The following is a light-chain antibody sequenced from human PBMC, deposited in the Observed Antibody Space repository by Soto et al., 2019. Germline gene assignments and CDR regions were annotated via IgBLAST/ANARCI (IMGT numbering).Light chain of an antibody. CDR3: QQYDNLPLT. CDR1: QDISNY. J-gene: IGKJ3*01. CDR2: DPS. Sequence: DIQMTQSPSSLSASVGDRVTITCQASQDISNYLNWYQQKPGKAPKLLIYDPSNLETGVPSRFSGSGSGADFTFTISSLQPEDIATYYCQQYDNLPLTFGPGTEVDIK. V-gene: IGKV1-33*01.